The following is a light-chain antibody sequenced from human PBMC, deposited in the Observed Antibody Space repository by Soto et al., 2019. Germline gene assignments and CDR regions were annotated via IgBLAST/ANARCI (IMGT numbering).Light chain of an antibody. J-gene: IGLJ2*01. CDR3: SSYGGSNNLV. CDR1: SSDVGGYNY. CDR2: EVN. Sequence: QSALTQPPSASGSPGQSVTISCTGASSDVGGYNYVSWYQQHPGKAPKLMIYEVNKRPSGVPDRFSGSKFANMASLTVSGLQGEDEADYYCSSYGGSNNLVFGGGTKLTVL. V-gene: IGLV2-8*01.